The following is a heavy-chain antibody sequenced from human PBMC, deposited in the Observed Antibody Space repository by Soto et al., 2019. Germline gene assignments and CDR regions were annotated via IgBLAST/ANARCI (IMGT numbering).Heavy chain of an antibody. Sequence: ASVKVSCKASGYTFTSYGISWVRQAPGQGLEWMGWISAYNGNTNYAQKLQGRVTMTTDTSTSTAYMELRSLRSEDTAVYYCAREDIVVVVAANSTYYYYGMDVWGQGTTVTVSS. CDR1: GYTFTSYG. V-gene: IGHV1-18*01. J-gene: IGHJ6*02. CDR3: AREDIVVVVAANSTYYYYGMDV. D-gene: IGHD2-15*01. CDR2: ISAYNGNT.